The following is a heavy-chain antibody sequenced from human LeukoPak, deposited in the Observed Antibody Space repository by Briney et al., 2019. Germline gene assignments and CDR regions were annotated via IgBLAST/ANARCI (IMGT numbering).Heavy chain of an antibody. V-gene: IGHV3-48*01. D-gene: IGHD4-17*01. CDR3: AKSGGAWLFDY. J-gene: IGHJ4*02. CDR1: GFTFSSYS. Sequence: PGGSLRLSCAASGFTFSSYSMNWVRQAPGKGLEWVSYISSSSKTIYYADSVKGRFTISRDDSKDTLYLQMNSLRAEDTAVYYCAKSGGAWLFDYWGQGTLVTVSS. CDR2: ISSSSKTI.